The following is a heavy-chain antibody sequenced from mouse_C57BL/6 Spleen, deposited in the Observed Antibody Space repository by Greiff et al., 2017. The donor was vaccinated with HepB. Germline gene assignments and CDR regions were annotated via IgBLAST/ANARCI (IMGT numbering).Heavy chain of an antibody. CDR1: GFTFSDYG. J-gene: IGHJ1*03. V-gene: IGHV5-17*01. D-gene: IGHD1-1*01. CDR3: AREVVATGYFDV. CDR2: ISSGSSTI. Sequence: DVMLVESGGGLVKPGGSLKLSCAASGFTFSDYGMHWVRQAPEKGLEWVAYISSGSSTIYYADTVKGRFTISRDNAKNTLFLQMTSLRSEDTAMYYCAREVVATGYFDVWGTGTTVTVSS.